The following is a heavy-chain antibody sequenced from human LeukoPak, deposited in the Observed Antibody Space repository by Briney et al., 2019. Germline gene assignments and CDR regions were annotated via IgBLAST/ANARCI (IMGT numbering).Heavy chain of an antibody. Sequence: PSETLSHTRAVYGGSFSGYYWSWIRQPPGKGLEWIGEIYHSESTNYNPSLKRPVNISEDTSKNQFSLKLSSVTAADTAVYYGSRKPGYGDPHWGQGTLVTVSS. J-gene: IGHJ4*02. CDR3: SRKPGYGDPH. CDR2: IYHSEST. CDR1: GGSFSGYY. D-gene: IGHD4-17*01. V-gene: IGHV4-34*01.